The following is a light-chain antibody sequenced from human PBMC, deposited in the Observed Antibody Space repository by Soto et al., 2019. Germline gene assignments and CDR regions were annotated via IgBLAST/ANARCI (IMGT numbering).Light chain of an antibody. CDR1: NSNIGRND. CDR3: AAWDDTLRARV. V-gene: IGLV1-44*01. Sequence: QSVLAQPPSASGTPGQRVTISCSGSNSNIGRNDVTWYQQVPGTAPQCLIYSNDQRPSGVPDRISGSRSGTSASLAISGRQSGDDAEYYCAAWDDTLRARVFGGGTKLTVL. CDR2: SND. J-gene: IGLJ2*01.